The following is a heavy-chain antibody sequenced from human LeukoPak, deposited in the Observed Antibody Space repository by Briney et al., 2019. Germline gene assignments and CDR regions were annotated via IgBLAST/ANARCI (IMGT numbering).Heavy chain of an antibody. D-gene: IGHD6-19*01. V-gene: IGHV3-48*03. Sequence: PGGSLRLSCAASGFTFSSYEMNWVRQAPGKGLEWVSYISSSGSTIYYADSVKGRFTISRDNAKNLLYLQMNSLRAEDTAVYYCARDGGLWLVRGIDYWGQGTLVTVSS. CDR2: ISSSGSTI. J-gene: IGHJ4*02. CDR3: ARDGGLWLVRGIDY. CDR1: GFTFSSYE.